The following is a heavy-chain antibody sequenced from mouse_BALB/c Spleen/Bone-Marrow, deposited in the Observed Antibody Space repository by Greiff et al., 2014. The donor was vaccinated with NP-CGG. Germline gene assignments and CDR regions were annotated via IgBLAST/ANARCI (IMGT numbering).Heavy chain of an antibody. CDR3: ARSGGKYGAMDY. V-gene: IGHV5-4*02. Sequence: EVQLQESGGGLVKPGGSLKLSCTASGFIFSDYYMYWVRQTPEKRLEWVAAISDGGSYTYYPDSVKGRFTISRDNAKNNLYLQMSSLKSEDTAMYYCARSGGKYGAMDYWGQGTSVTVSS. CDR1: GFIFSDYY. D-gene: IGHD1-1*02. CDR2: ISDGGSYT. J-gene: IGHJ4*01.